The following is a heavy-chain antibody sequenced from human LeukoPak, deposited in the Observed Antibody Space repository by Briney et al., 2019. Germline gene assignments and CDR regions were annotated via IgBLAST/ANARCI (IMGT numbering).Heavy chain of an antibody. CDR3: ARDLGHTGYDLYDY. CDR1: GFMFSDYA. Sequence: PGGSLRLSCVASGFMFSDYAMSWVRQAPGKGLEWVSSISSSGGTTFYADSVKGRFTISRDLFKKTVHLEMKAMRAEDTAVYYCARDLGHTGYDLYDYWGQGTLVTVSS. D-gene: IGHD5-12*01. CDR2: ISSSGGTT. J-gene: IGHJ4*02. V-gene: IGHV3-23*01.